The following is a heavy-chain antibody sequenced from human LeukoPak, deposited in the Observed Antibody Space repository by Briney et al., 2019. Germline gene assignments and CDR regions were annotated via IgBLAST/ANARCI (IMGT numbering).Heavy chain of an antibody. Sequence: PGGSLRLSCAASRFTFSNYWMSWVRQAPGKGLKWVANIKQDGSEKYYVDSVKGRFTISRDNAKNSMYLQMNSLRAEDTAVYYCARDGATFSGYDWYYYMDVWGKGTTVTVSS. CDR3: ARDGATFSGYDWYYYMDV. D-gene: IGHD5-12*01. J-gene: IGHJ6*03. V-gene: IGHV3-7*01. CDR1: RFTFSNYW. CDR2: IKQDGSEK.